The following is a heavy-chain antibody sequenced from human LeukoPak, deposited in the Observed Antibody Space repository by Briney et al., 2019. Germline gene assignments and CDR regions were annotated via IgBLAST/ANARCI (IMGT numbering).Heavy chain of an antibody. D-gene: IGHD2-2*01. CDR2: ITNSGNSK. CDR3: TRPESSSSLACDH. J-gene: IGHJ4*02. Sequence: GGSLRLSCAASEFTFSSYSMNWVRQAPGKGLEWVSYITNSGNSKSYADSVKGRFTISRDNTKNSLYLQMNGLRAEDTAVYYCTRPESSSSLACDHWGQGTLVTVSS. V-gene: IGHV3-48*01. CDR1: EFTFSSYS.